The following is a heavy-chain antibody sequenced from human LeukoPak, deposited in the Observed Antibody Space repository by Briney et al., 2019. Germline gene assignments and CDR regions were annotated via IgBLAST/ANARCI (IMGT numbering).Heavy chain of an antibody. J-gene: IGHJ6*03. Sequence: ASVEVSCKASGYTFTSYDINWVRQATGQGLEWMGWMNPNSGNTGYAQKFQGRVTITRNTSISTAYMELSSLRSEDTAVYYCARGPGSLEWFRYYYYYYMDVWGKGTTVTVSS. CDR1: GYTFTSYD. V-gene: IGHV1-8*03. D-gene: IGHD3-3*01. CDR2: MNPNSGNT. CDR3: ARGPGSLEWFRYYYYYYMDV.